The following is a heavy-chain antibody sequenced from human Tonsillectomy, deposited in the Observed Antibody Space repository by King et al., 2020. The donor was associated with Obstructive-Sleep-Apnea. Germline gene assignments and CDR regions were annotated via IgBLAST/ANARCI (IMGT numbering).Heavy chain of an antibody. CDR2: IGGSGGGS. CDR3: AKSAHDSSGYFYGRFDY. V-gene: IGHV3-23*04. CDR1: GFTFTNYA. Sequence: VQLVESGGGLVQPGGSLRLSCAASGFTFTNYAMSWVRQAPGKGLEWVSAIGGSGGGSYYADSVKGRFTISRDNSKNKLYLQMNSLGAEDTAVYYCAKSAHDSSGYFYGRFDYWGQGTLVTVSS. J-gene: IGHJ4*02. D-gene: IGHD3-22*01.